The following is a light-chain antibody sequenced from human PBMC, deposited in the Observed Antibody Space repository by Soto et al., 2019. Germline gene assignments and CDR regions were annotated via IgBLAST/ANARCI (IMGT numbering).Light chain of an antibody. J-gene: IGKJ1*01. CDR2: AAS. V-gene: IGKV1-39*01. Sequence: DIQMTQSPSSLSASLGDRVTITCRASQSISSYLNWYQQKPGKAPKLLIYAASSLQSGVPSGFSGSGSGTDFTLTISSLQPEDFATYYCLQDYIYPWTFGQGTKVDI. CDR3: LQDYIYPWT. CDR1: QSISSY.